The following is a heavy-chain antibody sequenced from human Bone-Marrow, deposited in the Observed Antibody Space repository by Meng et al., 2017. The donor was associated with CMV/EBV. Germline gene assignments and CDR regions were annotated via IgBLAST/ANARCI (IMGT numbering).Heavy chain of an antibody. J-gene: IGHJ4*02. CDR1: GFHYSGYW. D-gene: IGHD6-13*01. CDR2: IKYHGTEK. V-gene: IGHV3-7*01. Sequence: GESLKISCAASGFHYSGYWMSWVRQAPGKGLEWVANIKYHGTEKYYVDSVKGRFTISRDNAENSLFLQMNSLRAEDTAVYYCARELSAADYYLDYWGRGTLVTVSS. CDR3: ARELSAADYYLDY.